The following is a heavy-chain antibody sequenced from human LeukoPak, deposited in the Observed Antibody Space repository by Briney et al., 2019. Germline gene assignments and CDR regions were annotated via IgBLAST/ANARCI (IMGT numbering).Heavy chain of an antibody. CDR3: ANSNVCGLVYI. J-gene: IGHJ3*02. CDR1: GFSISTSSYY. CDR2: IFYSGST. Sequence: SETLSLTCAVSGFSISTSSYYWGCVRQPPGKGLEWIGNIFYSGSTYYSPSLKSRATISLDTSRNQFSLKLNSVTAADTAVYYCANSNVCGLVYIWGQGTMVTVSS. V-gene: IGHV4-39*07. D-gene: IGHD2-21*01.